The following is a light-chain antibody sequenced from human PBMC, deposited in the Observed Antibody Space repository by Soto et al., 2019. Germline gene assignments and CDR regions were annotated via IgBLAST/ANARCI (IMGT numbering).Light chain of an antibody. CDR1: QSISSE. V-gene: IGKV3-15*01. J-gene: IGKJ2*01. Sequence: EIVMTQSPATLSVSPGERATLSCRASQSISSELAWYQQKPGQPPRLLIYSASTRATGVPARFTGSRSGSELTLTNSGLQSEDFAVYYCQQGHNWPLTFGQGTRLE. CDR2: SAS. CDR3: QQGHNWPLT.